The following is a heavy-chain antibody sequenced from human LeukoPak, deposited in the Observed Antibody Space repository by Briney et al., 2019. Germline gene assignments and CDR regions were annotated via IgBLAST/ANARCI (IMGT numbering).Heavy chain of an antibody. Sequence: PSETLSLTCTVSGGSISRSGYYWGWIRQPAGKGLEWIGSISSGGSTHYIPSLKSRVTISVDTPKNQFSLKLSSVTAADTAVYYCARRSYDGSGYYYVDYWGQGTLVTVSS. V-gene: IGHV4-39*01. J-gene: IGHJ4*02. CDR2: ISSGGST. CDR3: ARRSYDGSGYYYVDY. D-gene: IGHD3-22*01. CDR1: GGSISRSGYY.